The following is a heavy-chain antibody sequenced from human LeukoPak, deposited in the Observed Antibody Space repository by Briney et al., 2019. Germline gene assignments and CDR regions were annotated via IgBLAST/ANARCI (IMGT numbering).Heavy chain of an antibody. V-gene: IGHV3-64*01. D-gene: IGHD6-13*01. CDR3: ARYQAAVGFDY. CDR1: GFTFSSYA. CDR2: ISNNGGST. Sequence: GGSLRLSCAASGFTFSSYAMHWVRQAPGKGLEYVSAISNNGGSTYYATSMKGRFTISRDNSKNTLYLQMGSLRAEDMAVYYCARYQAAVGFDYWGQGTLVTVSS. J-gene: IGHJ4*02.